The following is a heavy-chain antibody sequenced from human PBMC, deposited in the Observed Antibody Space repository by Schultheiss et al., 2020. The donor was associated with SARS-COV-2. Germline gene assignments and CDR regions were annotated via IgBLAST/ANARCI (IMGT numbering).Heavy chain of an antibody. CDR2: ISPMLGTA. CDR3: ARVGCSGGSCYRPGGYFDL. CDR1: GYTFTSYA. V-gene: IGHV1-69*06. J-gene: IGHJ2*01. D-gene: IGHD2-15*01. Sequence: VKVSCKASGYTFTSYAMNWVRQAPGQGLEWMGGISPMLGTANYAQKFQGRVTITADKSTSTAYMELSSLRSEDTAVYYCARVGCSGGSCYRPGGYFDLWGRGTLVTVSS.